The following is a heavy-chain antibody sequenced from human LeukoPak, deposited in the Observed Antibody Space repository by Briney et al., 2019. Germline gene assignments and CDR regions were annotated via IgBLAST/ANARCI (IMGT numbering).Heavy chain of an antibody. Sequence: PGGSLRLSCAASGFSFNNYAMYWVRQAPGKGLEWVALISYDGGDKYYAESMKGRITISRDNAKNSLYLQMNSLRAEDTAVYYCARGKSSGWYFFLRFDYWGQGTLVTVSS. CDR2: ISYDGGDK. D-gene: IGHD6-19*01. J-gene: IGHJ4*02. CDR3: ARGKSSGWYFFLRFDY. CDR1: GFSFNNYA. V-gene: IGHV3-30*03.